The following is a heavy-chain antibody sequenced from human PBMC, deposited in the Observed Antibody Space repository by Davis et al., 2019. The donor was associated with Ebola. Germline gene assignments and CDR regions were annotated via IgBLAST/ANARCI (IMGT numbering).Heavy chain of an antibody. J-gene: IGHJ3*02. D-gene: IGHD6-19*01. CDR1: GFTFSSYA. CDR3: ARDLTPIAVAGTSAFDI. V-gene: IGHV3-30*04. CDR2: IWYDGSNK. Sequence: GESLKISCAASGFTFSSYAMHWVRQAPGKGLEWVAVIWYDGSNKYYADSVKGRFTISRDNSKNTLYLQMNSLRAEDTAVYYCARDLTPIAVAGTSAFDILGQGTMVTVSS.